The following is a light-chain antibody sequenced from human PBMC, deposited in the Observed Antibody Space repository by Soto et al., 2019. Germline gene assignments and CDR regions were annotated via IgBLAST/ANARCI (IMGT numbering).Light chain of an antibody. J-gene: IGKJ1*01. CDR3: QQSYSTLRRT. Sequence: DIQMTQSPSSLSASVGDRVTITCRASQSISSYLNWYQQKPGKAPKLLIYAASSLQSGVPSRFSGSGSGTDFSLTISCLQPEDFATYYCQQSYSTLRRTFGQGTKVEIK. CDR1: QSISSY. CDR2: AAS. V-gene: IGKV1-39*01.